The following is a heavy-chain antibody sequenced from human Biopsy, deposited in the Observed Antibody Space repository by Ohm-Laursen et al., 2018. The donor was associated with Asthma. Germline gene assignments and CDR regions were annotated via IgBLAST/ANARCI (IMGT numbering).Heavy chain of an antibody. V-gene: IGHV3-53*01. Sequence: GSLRLSCAASGFTVSRDHMFWVRQAPGKGLEWVSVIYSGGTSDTADSVRGRFTISRDFYKNTLYLQMDSLRAEDTAVYYCARGDSSGWSHCYFDYWGQGTLVTVSS. D-gene: IGHD6-19*01. CDR3: ARGDSSGWSHCYFDY. J-gene: IGHJ4*02. CDR1: GFTVSRDH. CDR2: IYSGGTS.